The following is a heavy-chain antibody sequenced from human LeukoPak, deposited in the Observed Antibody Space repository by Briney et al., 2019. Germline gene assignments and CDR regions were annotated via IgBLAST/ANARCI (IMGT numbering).Heavy chain of an antibody. CDR2: ISFDGSNE. CDR1: GFTFSSYA. CDR3: ATFMTTVTIPDY. J-gene: IGHJ4*02. Sequence: GRSLRLSCAASGFTFSSYAMHWVRQAPGKGLEWVTIISFDGSNEYYADSVKGRFTISRDNAKSTLYLQMNSLSAEDTAVYYCATFMTTVTIPDYWGQGTLVTVSS. D-gene: IGHD4-17*01. V-gene: IGHV3-30-3*01.